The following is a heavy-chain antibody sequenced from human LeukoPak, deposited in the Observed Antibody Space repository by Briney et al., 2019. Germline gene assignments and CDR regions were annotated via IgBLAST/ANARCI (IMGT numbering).Heavy chain of an antibody. J-gene: IGHJ4*02. D-gene: IGHD5-18*01. V-gene: IGHV4-34*01. Sequence: MSSETLSLTCAVYGGSFSGYYWSWIRQPPGKGLEWIGEINHSGSTNYNPSLKSRVTISVDTSKNQFSLKLSSVTAADTAVYYCARGYGAYSYGSDYWGQGTLVTVSS. CDR1: GGSFSGYY. CDR2: INHSGST. CDR3: ARGYGAYSYGSDY.